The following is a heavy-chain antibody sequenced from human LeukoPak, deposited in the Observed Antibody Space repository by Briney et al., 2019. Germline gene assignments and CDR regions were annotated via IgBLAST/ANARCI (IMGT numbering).Heavy chain of an antibody. CDR2: INTSTGNP. Sequence: GASVKVSCKASGNIITSYAMNWVRQAPGQGLEWMGWINTSTGNPTYAQGFTGRFVLSLDTSVRTAYLQISSLKAEDTAVYYCAAADTSFGYFDYWGQGTLVTVSS. D-gene: IGHD6-19*01. J-gene: IGHJ4*02. CDR1: GNIITSYA. CDR3: AAADTSFGYFDY. V-gene: IGHV7-4-1*02.